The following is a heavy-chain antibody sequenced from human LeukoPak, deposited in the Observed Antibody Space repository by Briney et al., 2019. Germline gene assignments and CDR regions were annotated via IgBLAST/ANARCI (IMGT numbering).Heavy chain of an antibody. V-gene: IGHV3-23*01. D-gene: IGHD3-22*01. J-gene: IGHJ4*02. Sequence: GGSLRLSCAASGFTFSSYGMSWVRQAPGKGLEWVSAISGSGGSTYYADSVKGRFTISRDNSKNTLYLQMNSLRAEDTAVYYCAKAYEWLLPTRVDYWGQGTLVTVSS. CDR2: ISGSGGST. CDR3: AKAYEWLLPTRVDY. CDR1: GFTFSSYG.